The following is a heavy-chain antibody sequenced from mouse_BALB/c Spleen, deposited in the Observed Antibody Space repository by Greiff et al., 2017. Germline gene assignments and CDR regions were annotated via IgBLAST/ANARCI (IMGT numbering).Heavy chain of an antibody. Sequence: VQLQESGAELAKPGASVKMSCKASGYTFTSYWMHWVKQRPGQGLDWIGYINPSTGYTEYNQKFTDKATLTADKSSSTAYMQLSSLTSEDSAVYYCARDPTTASYYYAMDYWGQGTSVTVSS. D-gene: IGHD1-2*01. CDR3: ARDPTTASYYYAMDY. V-gene: IGHV1-7*01. CDR1: GYTFTSYW. CDR2: INPSTGYT. J-gene: IGHJ4*01.